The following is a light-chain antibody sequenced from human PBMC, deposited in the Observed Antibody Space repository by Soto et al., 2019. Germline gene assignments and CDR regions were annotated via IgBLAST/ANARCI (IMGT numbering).Light chain of an antibody. CDR3: LQHNSYPWT. J-gene: IGKJ1*01. CDR1: QSISSW. CDR2: KAS. Sequence: DIQMTQSPSSLSASVGDRVTIPCRASQSISSWLAWYQQKPGKAPKLLIYKASSLESGVPSRFSGSGSGTEFTLTISSLQPEDFATYYCLQHNSYPWTFGQGTKVDIK. V-gene: IGKV1-5*03.